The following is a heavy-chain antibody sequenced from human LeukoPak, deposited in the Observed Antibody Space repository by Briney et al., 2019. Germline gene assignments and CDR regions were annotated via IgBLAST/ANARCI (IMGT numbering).Heavy chain of an antibody. CDR1: GGSISSYY. CDR2: IYYSGST. CDR3: ARGGYCSGGSCFPGPFDY. D-gene: IGHD2-15*01. V-gene: IGHV4-59*01. J-gene: IGHJ4*02. Sequence: PSETLSLTCTVSGGSISSYYLSWIRQPPGKGLEWIGYIYYSGSTNYNPSLKSRVTIPVDTSKNQFSLKLSSVTAADTAVYYCARGGYCSGGSCFPGPFDYWGQGTLVTVSS.